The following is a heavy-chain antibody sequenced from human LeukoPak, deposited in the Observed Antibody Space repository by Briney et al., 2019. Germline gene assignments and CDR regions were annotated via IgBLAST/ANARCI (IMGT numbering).Heavy chain of an antibody. V-gene: IGHV4-30-2*01. J-gene: IGHJ4*02. CDR2: INRSGST. CDR1: GGSISSGGYY. D-gene: IGHD5-12*01. Sequence: SQTLSLTCAVSGGSISSGGYYWSWIRQPPGKGLEWIGEINRSGSTNYNPSLKSRVTISVDTSKNQFSLTLSSVTAADTAVYYCARGFSGAYYDYWDQGTLVTVFS. CDR3: ARGFSGAYYDY.